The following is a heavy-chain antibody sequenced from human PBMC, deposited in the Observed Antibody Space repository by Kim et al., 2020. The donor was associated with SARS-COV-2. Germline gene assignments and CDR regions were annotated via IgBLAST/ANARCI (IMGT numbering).Heavy chain of an antibody. J-gene: IGHJ5*02. CDR2: IYYSGST. Sequence: SETLSLTCTVSGGSISSSSYYWGWIRQPPGKGLEWIGSIYYSGSTYYNPSLKSRVTISVDTSKNQFSLKLSSVTAADTAVYYCARHSLWRGVDPWGQGTLVTVSS. CDR3: ARHSLWRGVDP. CDR1: GGSISSSSYY. D-gene: IGHD1-1*01. V-gene: IGHV4-39*01.